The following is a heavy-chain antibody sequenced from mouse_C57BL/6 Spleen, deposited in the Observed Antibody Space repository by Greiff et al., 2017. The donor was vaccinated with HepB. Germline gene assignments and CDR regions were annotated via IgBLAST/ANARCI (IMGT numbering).Heavy chain of an antibody. CDR3: ARGGRIYYGYDEETYYFDY. D-gene: IGHD2-2*01. J-gene: IGHJ2*01. CDR2: INPYNGDT. Sequence: DVQLQESGPELVKPGDSVKISCKASGYSFTGYFMNWVMQSHGKSLEWIGRINPYNGDTFYNQKFKGKATLTVDKSSSTAHMELRSLTSEDSAVYYCARGGRIYYGYDEETYYFDYWGQGTTLTVSS. CDR1: GYSFTGYF. V-gene: IGHV1-20*01.